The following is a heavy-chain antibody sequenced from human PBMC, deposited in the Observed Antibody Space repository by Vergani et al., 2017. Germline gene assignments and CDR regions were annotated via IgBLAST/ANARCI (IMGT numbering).Heavy chain of an antibody. CDR2: IKQDGSEK. CDR1: GFTFSSYW. CDR3: ARDGEQLVQYYYYYGMDV. J-gene: IGHJ6*02. D-gene: IGHD6-6*01. Sequence: EVQLVESGGGLVQPGGSLRLSCAASGFTFSSYWMSWVRQAPGKGLEWVANIKQDGSEKYYVDSVKGRFTISRDNAKNSLYLQMNSLRAEDTAVYYCARDGEQLVQYYYYYGMDVWSQGSTVTVS. V-gene: IGHV3-7*01.